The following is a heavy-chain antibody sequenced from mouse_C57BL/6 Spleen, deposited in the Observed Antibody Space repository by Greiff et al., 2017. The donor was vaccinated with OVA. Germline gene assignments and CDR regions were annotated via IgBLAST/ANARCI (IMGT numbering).Heavy chain of an antibody. J-gene: IGHJ2*01. CDR1: GYAFSSSW. CDR3: AREGRTFGVRYFDY. CDR2: IYPGDGDT. Sequence: LVESGPELVKPGASVKISCKASGYAFSSSWMNWVKQRPGKGLEWIGRIYPGDGDTNYNGKFKGKATLTADKSSSTAYMQLSSLTSEDSAVYFCAREGRTFGVRYFDYWGQGTTLTVSS. D-gene: IGHD3-1*01. V-gene: IGHV1-82*01.